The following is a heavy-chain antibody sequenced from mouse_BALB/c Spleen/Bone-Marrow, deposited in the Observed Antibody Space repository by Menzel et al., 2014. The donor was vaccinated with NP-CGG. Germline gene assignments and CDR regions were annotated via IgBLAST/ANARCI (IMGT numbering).Heavy chain of an antibody. V-gene: IGHV1-69*02. CDR3: ARGGDNFAWFAY. Sequence: QVQLQQSGAELVTPGASVKLSCKASGYTFTTYWMHWVKQRPGHGLEWIGQGDPSDGYTNYSQMFKGKATLTVDKSSSTAYMQLSSLSSEDSAVYYLARGGDNFAWFAYWAQETLVTVSA. CDR1: GYTFTTYW. J-gene: IGHJ3*01. CDR2: GDPSDGYT. D-gene: IGHD1-3*01.